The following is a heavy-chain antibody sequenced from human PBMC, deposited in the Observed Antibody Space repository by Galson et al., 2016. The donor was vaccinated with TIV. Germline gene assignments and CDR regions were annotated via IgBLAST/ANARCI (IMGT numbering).Heavy chain of an antibody. D-gene: IGHD3-10*01. Sequence: SVKVSCKASGGTLNSYTISWVRLAPGQGLEWMGRIIPIIGIGNSAKKFQGRVTITADISTSTVCMELSSLRSEDTAVYYCARASPGNYYNAPDYWGQGSLVTVSS. CDR1: GGTLNSYT. J-gene: IGHJ4*02. V-gene: IGHV1-69*02. CDR2: IIPIIGIG. CDR3: ARASPGNYYNAPDY.